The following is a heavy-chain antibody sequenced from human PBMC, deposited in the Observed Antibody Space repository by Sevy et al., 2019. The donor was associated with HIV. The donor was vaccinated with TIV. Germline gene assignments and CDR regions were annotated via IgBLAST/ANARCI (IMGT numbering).Heavy chain of an antibody. V-gene: IGHV4-34*01. Sequence: QLPETLSLTCAVYGGSFSGYYWSWIRQPPGKGLEWIGEINHSGSTNYNPSLKSRVTISVDTSKNQFSLKLSSVTAADTAVYYCARGEYCSSTSCYRYYYYGMDVWGQGTTVTVSS. CDR3: ARGEYCSSTSCYRYYYYGMDV. D-gene: IGHD2-2*01. CDR1: GGSFSGYY. J-gene: IGHJ6*02. CDR2: INHSGST.